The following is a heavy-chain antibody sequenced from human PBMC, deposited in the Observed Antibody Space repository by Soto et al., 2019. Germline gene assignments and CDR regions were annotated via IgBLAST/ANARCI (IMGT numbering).Heavy chain of an antibody. V-gene: IGHV4-59*01. CDR3: ARSRWELPH. Sequence: QVQLQESGPGVVRPSETLSLTCTVSRGSISSYYWSWIRQPPGKGLEWIGYIYYSGSSDYNPSLKSRVSISVDTSKNQFSLKLSSVTAAVTAVYYCARSRWELPHWGQGTLVTVSS. J-gene: IGHJ1*01. D-gene: IGHD6-13*01. CDR2: IYYSGSS. CDR1: RGSISSYY.